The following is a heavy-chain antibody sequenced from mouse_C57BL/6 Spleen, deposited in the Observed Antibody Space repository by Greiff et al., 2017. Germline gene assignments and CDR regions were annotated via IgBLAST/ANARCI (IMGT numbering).Heavy chain of an antibody. CDR3: ARYPAQAYYFDY. V-gene: IGHV1-66*01. D-gene: IGHD3-2*02. Sequence: VKLQESGPELVKPGASVKISCKASGYSFTSSYIHWVKQRPGQGLEWIGWIYPGSGNTKYNEKFKGKATLTADTSSSTAYMQLSSLTSEDSAVYYCARYPAQAYYFDYWGQGTTLTVSS. J-gene: IGHJ2*01. CDR1: GYSFTSSY. CDR2: IYPGSGNT.